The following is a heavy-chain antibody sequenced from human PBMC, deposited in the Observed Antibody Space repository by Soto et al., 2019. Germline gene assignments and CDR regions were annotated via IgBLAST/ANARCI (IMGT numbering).Heavy chain of an antibody. V-gene: IGHV1-69*01. CDR2: IIPIFGTA. Sequence: QVQLVQSGAEVKKPGSSVKVSCKASGGTFSSYAISWVRQAPGQGLEWMGGIIPIFGTANYAQKFQGRVTITAVESTCFAYMASTIPGDEASAVYRCQAIRGDYDGAGCAFVIWGQGTMVTVSS. CDR3: QAIRGDYDGAGCAFVI. J-gene: IGHJ3*02. D-gene: IGHD3-10*01. CDR1: GGTFSSYA.